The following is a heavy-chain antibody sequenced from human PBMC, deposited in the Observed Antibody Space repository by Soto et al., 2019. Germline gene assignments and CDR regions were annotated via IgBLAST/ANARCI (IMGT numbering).Heavy chain of an antibody. D-gene: IGHD3-16*01. CDR3: AADVWRGYSEYYYGMDV. CDR2: TIPIFSTT. V-gene: IGHV1-69*01. Sequence: QVQLVQSGAEVRKPGSSVTVSCKAFGGTFISYAFSWVRQAPGQGLEWMGGTIPIFSTTHYAQNFQGRVTITADGSTSTAYMELSSVRSEDTAVYYCAADVWRGYSEYYYGMDVWDLGTTVTVFS. J-gene: IGHJ6*02. CDR1: GGTFISYA.